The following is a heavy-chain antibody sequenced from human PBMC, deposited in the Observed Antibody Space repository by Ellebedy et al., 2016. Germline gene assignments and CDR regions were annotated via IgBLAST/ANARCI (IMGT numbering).Heavy chain of an antibody. Sequence: GGSLRLSXAASGFTFSSYAMSWVRQAPGKGLEWVSAISGSGGSTYHADSVKGRFTISRDNSKNTQYLQMNSLRAEDTAVYYCASGGRGLNIWGQGTTVTVSS. J-gene: IGHJ3*02. D-gene: IGHD1-14*01. CDR3: ASGGRGLNI. CDR2: ISGSGGST. CDR1: GFTFSSYA. V-gene: IGHV3-23*01.